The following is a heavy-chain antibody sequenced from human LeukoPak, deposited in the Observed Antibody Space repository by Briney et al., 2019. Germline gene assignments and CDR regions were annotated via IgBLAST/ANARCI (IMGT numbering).Heavy chain of an antibody. D-gene: IGHD6-19*01. CDR2: INTDGRTT. CDR1: GFPFNNYW. J-gene: IGHJ5*02. V-gene: IGHV3-74*01. Sequence: GGSLRLSCAASGFPFNNYWMHWVRQVPGKGPVWVSSINTDGRTTRYAASVQGRFTISRDNAKNTLYLQMNSLRGDDTAVYYCARAGASGWYAAGWFDPWGQGTLVTVSS. CDR3: ARAGASGWYAAGWFDP.